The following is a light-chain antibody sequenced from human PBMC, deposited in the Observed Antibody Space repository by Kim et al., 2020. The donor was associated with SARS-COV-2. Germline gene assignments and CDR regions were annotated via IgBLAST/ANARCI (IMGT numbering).Light chain of an antibody. V-gene: IGKV1-5*03. CDR3: QQYNSYRWT. CDR2: TAS. CDR1: QSISSW. Sequence: IQMTQSPSSLSASVGDRVTISCRASQSISSWLAWYQLKPGKAPKFLIYTASSLESGVPSRFSGSGSGTEFTLTISSLQPDDFATYYCQQYNSYRWTFGQGTKVEIK. J-gene: IGKJ1*01.